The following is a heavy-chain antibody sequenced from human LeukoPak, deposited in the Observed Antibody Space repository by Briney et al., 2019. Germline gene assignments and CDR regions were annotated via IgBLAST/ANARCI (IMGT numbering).Heavy chain of an antibody. J-gene: IGHJ6*03. Sequence: GESLQISCKGSGYSFTSYWIGWVRQVPGKGLEWMGIIYPGDSDTRYSPSFQGQVTISADKSISTAYLQWSSLKASDTAMYYCARHVSGNSPYYYMDVWGKGTTVTVSS. CDR1: GYSFTSYW. D-gene: IGHD4-23*01. CDR3: ARHVSGNSPYYYMDV. CDR2: IYPGDSDT. V-gene: IGHV5-51*01.